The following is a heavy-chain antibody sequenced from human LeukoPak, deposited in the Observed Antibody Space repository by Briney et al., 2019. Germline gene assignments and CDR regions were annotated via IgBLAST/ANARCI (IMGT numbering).Heavy chain of an antibody. CDR2: ISYDGSNK. V-gene: IGHV3-30*04. CDR3: ARSPKDSSGYYFDY. J-gene: IGHJ4*02. Sequence: PGGSLRLSCAASGFTFRSYAMHWVRQAPGKGLEWVAVISYDGSNKYYADSVKGRFTISRDNSKNTLYLQMNSLRAEDTAVYYCARSPKDSSGYYFDYWGQGTLVTVSS. D-gene: IGHD3-22*01. CDR1: GFTFRSYA.